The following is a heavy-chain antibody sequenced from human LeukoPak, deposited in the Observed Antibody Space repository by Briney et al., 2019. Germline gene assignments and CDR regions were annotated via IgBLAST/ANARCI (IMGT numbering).Heavy chain of an antibody. V-gene: IGHV3-30*04. J-gene: IGHJ4*02. Sequence: GGSLRLSCVASGFSFISYTMHWVRQAPGKGLEWVAVMSYDGSHKYLADSVKGRFTISRDNSKNTLYMQMTSLRVEDTAIYYCARDVGGYAFDYWGQGTLVTVSS. CDR1: GFSFISYT. CDR2: MSYDGSHK. D-gene: IGHD5-12*01. CDR3: ARDVGGYAFDY.